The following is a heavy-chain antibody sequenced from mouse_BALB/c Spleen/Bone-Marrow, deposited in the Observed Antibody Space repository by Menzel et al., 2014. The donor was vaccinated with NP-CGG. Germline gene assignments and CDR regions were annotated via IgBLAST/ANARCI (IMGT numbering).Heavy chain of an antibody. CDR2: IRNKANGYTT. Sequence: EVKLMESGGGLVQPGGSLRLSCATSGFTFTDYYMSWVRQPPGKALEWLGFIRNKANGYTTEYSASVKGRFTISRDNSRSILHLQMNTLRAEDSATYFCARDINDNYNWYFDVWGAGTTVTVSS. J-gene: IGHJ1*01. D-gene: IGHD2-1*01. CDR3: ARDINDNYNWYFDV. V-gene: IGHV7-3*02. CDR1: GFTFTDYY.